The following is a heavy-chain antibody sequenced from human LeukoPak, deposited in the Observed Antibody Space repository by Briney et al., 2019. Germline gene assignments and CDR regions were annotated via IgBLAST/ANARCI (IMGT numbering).Heavy chain of an antibody. J-gene: IGHJ4*02. CDR2: TRYDKSNI. CDR1: GFTFTSYG. CDR3: TRGRSSHQYSFDS. V-gene: IGHV3-30*02. D-gene: IGHD2-2*01. Sequence: PGGSLRLSCAASGFTFTSYGMHWVRQAPGKGLEWVALTRYDKSNIYYADSVKGRFTISRDNSRNTLYLQMSSPRAEDTAVYYCTRGRSSHQYSFDSWGQGTLVTVSS.